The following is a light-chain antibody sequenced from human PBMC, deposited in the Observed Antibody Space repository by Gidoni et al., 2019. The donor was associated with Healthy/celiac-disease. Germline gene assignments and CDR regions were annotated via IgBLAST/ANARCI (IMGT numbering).Light chain of an antibody. J-gene: IGKJ1*01. CDR3: QQYETFWT. Sequence: DIQMTQSPSTLSASVGDRVTITCRASESISNWLAWYQQKPGKAPKLLNYKASRLESGVPSRCSGSGSGTEFTLTISSLQPDDFATYFCQQYETFWTFGQXTKVEV. V-gene: IGKV1-5*03. CDR1: ESISNW. CDR2: KAS.